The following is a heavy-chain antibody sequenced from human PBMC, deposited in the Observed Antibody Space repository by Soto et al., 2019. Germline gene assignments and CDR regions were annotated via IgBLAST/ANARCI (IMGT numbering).Heavy chain of an antibody. D-gene: IGHD2-8*01. CDR3: ARILYSSQRDGVDV. CDR1: GFTFGSYP. J-gene: IGHJ6*02. V-gene: IGHV3-23*01. CDR2: ISSGSDTI. Sequence: GGSLRLSCAASGFTFGSYPMTWVRQAPGKGLEWVSSISSGSDTIFYADSVKGRFTISRDNSRATLYLQMNSLRAEDMAIYYCARILYSSQRDGVDVWGQGTTVTVAS.